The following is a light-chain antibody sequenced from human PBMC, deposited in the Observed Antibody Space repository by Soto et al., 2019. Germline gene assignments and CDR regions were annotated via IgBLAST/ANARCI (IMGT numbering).Light chain of an antibody. CDR1: QSFNSIY. CDR3: HQYDSWT. CDR2: GAS. V-gene: IGKV3-20*01. Sequence: EIVLTQSPGTLSLSPGARATLSCRASQSFNSIYLAWYQQKPGQAPRLLIYGASSRATGIPDRFSGSGSGTDLTLTISRLEPEDFAVYYCHQYDSWTFGQGTKVDIK. J-gene: IGKJ1*01.